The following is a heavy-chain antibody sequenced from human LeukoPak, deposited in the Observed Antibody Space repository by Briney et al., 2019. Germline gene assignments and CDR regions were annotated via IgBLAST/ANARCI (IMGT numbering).Heavy chain of an antibody. D-gene: IGHD1-26*01. CDR3: ARSLGYYYYYYMDV. CDR1: GFTFSDY. J-gene: IGHJ6*03. Sequence: AGGALRLSCAASGFTFSDYMSWIRQAPGKGLEYVSTINSNGGSTYYANSVKGRFTISRDNSKNTLYLQMGSLRAEDMAVYYCARSLGYYYYYYMDVWGKGTTVTVSS. CDR2: INSNGGST. V-gene: IGHV3-64*01.